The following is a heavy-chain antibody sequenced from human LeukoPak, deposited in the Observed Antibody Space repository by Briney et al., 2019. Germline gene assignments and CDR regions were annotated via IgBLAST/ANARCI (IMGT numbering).Heavy chain of an antibody. J-gene: IGHJ4*02. CDR3: AKVRGGYTYGPFDD. Sequence: LAGGSLRLSCAASGFTFSSYAMTWVRQAPGKGLEWLSVISGSGGSTYYADSVKGRFTISRDNSKNTLYLQMNSLRAEDTAVYYCAKVRGGYTYGPFDDWGQGTLVTVSS. CDR1: GFTFSSYA. V-gene: IGHV3-23*01. D-gene: IGHD5-18*01. CDR2: ISGSGGST.